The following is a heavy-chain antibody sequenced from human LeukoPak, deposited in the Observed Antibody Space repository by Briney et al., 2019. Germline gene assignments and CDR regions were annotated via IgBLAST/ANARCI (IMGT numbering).Heavy chain of an antibody. CDR3: ARRGGYCSSTSCYATYNWFDP. CDR2: IYPGDSDT. CDR1: GYSFTSYW. V-gene: IGHV5-51*01. J-gene: IGHJ5*02. Sequence: GESLKISCKGSGYSFTSYWIGWVRQMPGKGLEWMGIIYPGDSDTRYSPSFQGQVTISADKSISTAYLQWSSLKASDTAMYYCARRGGYCSSTSCYATYNWFDPWGQGTLVTVSS. D-gene: IGHD2-2*01.